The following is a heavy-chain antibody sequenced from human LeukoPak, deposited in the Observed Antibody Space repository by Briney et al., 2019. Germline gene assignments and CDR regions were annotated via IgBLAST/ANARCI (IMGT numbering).Heavy chain of an antibody. CDR2: IYYTGST. CDR1: GGSISSYY. D-gene: IGHD3-22*01. V-gene: IGHV4-59*12. CDR3: ARGFSGRYYYDSSGRRTNWFDP. J-gene: IGHJ5*02. Sequence: SETLSLTCTVSGGSISSYYWSWIRQPPGKGLEWIGYIYYTGSTNYNSSLKSRVTISVDTSKNQFSLKLSSVTAADTAVCYCARGFSGRYYYDSSGRRTNWFDPWGQGTLVTVSS.